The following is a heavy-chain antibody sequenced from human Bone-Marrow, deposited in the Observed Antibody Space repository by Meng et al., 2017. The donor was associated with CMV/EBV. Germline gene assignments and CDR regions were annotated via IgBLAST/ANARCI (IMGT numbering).Heavy chain of an antibody. J-gene: IGHJ4*02. Sequence: LSLTCAASGFTFSNYGMSWVRQAPGKGLEWVSSISSSGTYIYYADSLKGRFTISRDNAKNSLYLQMNSLRADHTAVYYCARDQASPYSGSAPDVDYWGQGTLVTVSS. CDR2: ISSSGTYI. CDR3: ARDQASPYSGSAPDVDY. D-gene: IGHD6-19*01. V-gene: IGHV3-21*01. CDR1: GFTFSNYG.